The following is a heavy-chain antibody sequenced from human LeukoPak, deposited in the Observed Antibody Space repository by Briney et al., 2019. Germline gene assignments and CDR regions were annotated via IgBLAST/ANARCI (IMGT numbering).Heavy chain of an antibody. V-gene: IGHV3-23*01. CDR1: GFTFSSYA. D-gene: IGHD6-19*01. J-gene: IGHJ5*02. CDR3: ARGRHSVAGTEGPWFDP. CDR2: ISGSGGST. Sequence: PGGSLRLSCAASGFTFSSYAMSWVRQAPGKGLEWVSAISGSGGSTYYADSVKGRFTISRDNAKNSLCLQMNRLRAEDTAVYFCARGRHSVAGTEGPWFDPWGQGTLVTVSS.